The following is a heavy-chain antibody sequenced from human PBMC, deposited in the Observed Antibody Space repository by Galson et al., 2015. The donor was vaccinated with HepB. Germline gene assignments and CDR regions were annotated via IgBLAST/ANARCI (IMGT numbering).Heavy chain of an antibody. J-gene: IGHJ4*02. CDR3: ARVVGSSWLDY. CDR1: GFTFSSYA. V-gene: IGHV3-30*04. CDR2: ISYDGSNK. D-gene: IGHD6-13*01. Sequence: SLRLSCAASGFTFSSYAMHWVRQAPGKGLEWVAVISYDGSNKYYADSVKGRFTISRDNSKNTLYLQMNSLRAEDTAVYYCARVVGSSWLDYWGQGTLVTVSS.